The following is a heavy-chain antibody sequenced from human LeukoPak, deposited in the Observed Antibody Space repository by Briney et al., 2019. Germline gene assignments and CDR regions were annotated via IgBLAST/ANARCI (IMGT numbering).Heavy chain of an antibody. CDR1: GYTFTSYD. V-gene: IGHV1-8*03. Sequence: ASVKVSCKASGYTFTSYDINWVRQTTGQGLEWMGWMNPNSGNTGYAQKFQGRVTITGNTSITTAYMELSSLRSGDTAVYYCARRQYGSGSPLYYWGQGTLVTVYS. CDR3: ARRQYGSGSPLYY. CDR2: MNPNSGNT. D-gene: IGHD3-10*01. J-gene: IGHJ4*02.